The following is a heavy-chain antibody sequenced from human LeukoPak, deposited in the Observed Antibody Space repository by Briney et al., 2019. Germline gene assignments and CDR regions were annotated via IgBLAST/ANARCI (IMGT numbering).Heavy chain of an antibody. Sequence: QPGGSLRLSCAASGFTFSSYGMHWVRQAPGKGLEWVAFIRYDGSNKYYADSVKGRFTISRDNSKNTLYLQMNSLRAEDTAVYYCARDRDYSTRGYFQHWGQGTLVTVSS. J-gene: IGHJ1*01. CDR3: ARDRDYSTRGYFQH. CDR2: IRYDGSNK. D-gene: IGHD4-11*01. CDR1: GFTFSSYG. V-gene: IGHV3-30*02.